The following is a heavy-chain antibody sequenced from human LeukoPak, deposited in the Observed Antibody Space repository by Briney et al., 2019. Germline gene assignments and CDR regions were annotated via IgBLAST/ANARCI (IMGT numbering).Heavy chain of an antibody. J-gene: IGHJ4*02. CDR2: VSGSGGNT. Sequence: GGSLRLSCAASGFSFSTYAMTWVRQAPGKGLECVSTVSGSGGNTYYTDSVKGRFTISRDNSKNTLFLQMSSLRAEDTALYYCTKGGVVSAFGYWGQGVLVTVPS. V-gene: IGHV3-23*01. CDR3: TKGGVVSAFGY. CDR1: GFSFSTYA. D-gene: IGHD3-22*01.